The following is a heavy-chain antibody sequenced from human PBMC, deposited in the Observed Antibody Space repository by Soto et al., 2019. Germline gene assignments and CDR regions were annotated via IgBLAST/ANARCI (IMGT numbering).Heavy chain of an antibody. CDR1: GGSISSTNW. CDR2: ILHSGST. Sequence: QVKLQESGPGLVKPSGTLSLTCTVSGGSISSTNWWSWVRQSPGKGLEWIGEILHSGSTNYNPSLRSRVTISVDKSKNQFSLRLSSETAADTAVYYCTRGFESDGLYNGGHPWGQGTLVTVSS. V-gene: IGHV4-4*02. D-gene: IGHD3-10*01. CDR3: TRGFESDGLYNGGHP. J-gene: IGHJ5*02.